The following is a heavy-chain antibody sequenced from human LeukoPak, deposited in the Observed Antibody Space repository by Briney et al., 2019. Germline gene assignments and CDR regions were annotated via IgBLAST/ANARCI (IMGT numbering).Heavy chain of an antibody. CDR2: ISSSGAYI. V-gene: IGHV3-21*01. CDR1: GFTFSSYT. CDR3: AREGTVSYSGSYSRYFDY. Sequence: GGSLRLSCAASGFTFSSYTMNWVRQAPGKGLEWVSSISSSGAYIYYADSMKGRFTISRDNAKNSLYLQMNSLRAEDTAVYYCAREGTVSYSGSYSRYFDYWGQGTLVTVSS. J-gene: IGHJ4*02. D-gene: IGHD1-26*01.